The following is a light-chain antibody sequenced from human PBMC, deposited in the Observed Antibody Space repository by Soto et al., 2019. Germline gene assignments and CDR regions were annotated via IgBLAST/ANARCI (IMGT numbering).Light chain of an antibody. Sequence: QSVLTQPPSVSEAPRQRVTISCSGSSSNIGNNAVNWYQQLPGKAPKLLIYYDDLLPSGVSDRFSGSKSGTSASLAISGLKSEDEADYYCAAWDDSLNGYLFGTGTKLTVL. V-gene: IGLV1-36*01. CDR2: YDD. J-gene: IGLJ1*01. CDR1: SSNIGNNA. CDR3: AAWDDSLNGYL.